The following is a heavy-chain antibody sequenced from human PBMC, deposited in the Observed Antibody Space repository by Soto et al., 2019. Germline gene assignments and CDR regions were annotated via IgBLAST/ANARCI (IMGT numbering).Heavy chain of an antibody. CDR3: ASEMTYYEFWSCLTYGMDV. V-gene: IGHV3-33*01. CDR2: IWYDGSNK. CDR1: GFTFSSYG. D-gene: IGHD3-3*01. Sequence: PGGSLRLSCAASGFTFSSYGMHWVRQAPGKGLEWVAVIWYDGSNKYYADSVKGRFNISRDNSKNTLYLQMNSLRAEDTAVYYCASEMTYYEFWSCLTYGMDVWGKGTTVTVSS. J-gene: IGHJ6*04.